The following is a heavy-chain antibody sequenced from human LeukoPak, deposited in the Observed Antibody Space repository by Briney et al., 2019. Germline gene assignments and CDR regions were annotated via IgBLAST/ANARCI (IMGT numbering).Heavy chain of an antibody. CDR1: GGSISSGSYY. Sequence: PSQTLSLTCTVSGGSISSGSYYWSWIRQPAGKGLEWIGRIYTSGSTNYNPSLKSRVTISVDTSKNQFSLKLSSVTAADTAVYYCARDLKGIAAAGTEFDYWGQGTLVTVSS. J-gene: IGHJ4*02. CDR3: ARDLKGIAAAGTEFDY. D-gene: IGHD6-13*01. CDR2: IYTSGST. V-gene: IGHV4-61*02.